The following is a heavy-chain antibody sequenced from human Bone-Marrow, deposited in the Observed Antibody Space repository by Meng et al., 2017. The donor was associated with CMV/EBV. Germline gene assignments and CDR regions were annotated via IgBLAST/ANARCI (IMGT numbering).Heavy chain of an antibody. V-gene: IGHV1-18*01. Sequence: ASVKVSCKASGYTFTSYGISWVRQAPGQGLEWMGWISAYNGNTNYAQKLQGRVTTTTDTSTSTAYMELSSLRSEDTAVYYCARGTYSSSSFGFYYYYYGMDVWAQGTTATFSS. D-gene: IGHD6-6*01. CDR1: GYTFTSYG. CDR3: ARGTYSSSSFGFYYYYYGMDV. J-gene: IGHJ6*02. CDR2: ISAYNGNT.